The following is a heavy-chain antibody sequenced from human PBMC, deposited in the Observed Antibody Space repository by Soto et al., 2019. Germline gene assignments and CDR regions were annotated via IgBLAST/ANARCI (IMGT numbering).Heavy chain of an antibody. D-gene: IGHD2-15*01. CDR1: GGSISSSSYY. CDR2: IYYSGTS. V-gene: IGHV4-39*01. CDR3: TRHAIGVVVPAAIRN. J-gene: IGHJ1*01. Sequence: QLRLQESGPGLVKPSETLSLTCAVSGGSISSSSYYWDWIRQPQGKGLEWIGTIYYSGTSNYNPSLRGRVTIVVDTSKNEFSLRLTSATAADTAVYYCTRHAIGVVVPAAIRNWGQGSLVTVSS.